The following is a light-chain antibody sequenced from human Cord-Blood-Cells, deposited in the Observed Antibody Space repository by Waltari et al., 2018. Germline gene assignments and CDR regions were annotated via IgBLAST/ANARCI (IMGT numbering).Light chain of an antibody. CDR2: AAS. Sequence: DIQMTQSPSSLSASVGDRVTITCRASQSISSYLNWYQQKQGKAPKLLIYAASSLQSGVPSRFSGSGSWTDFTLTISSLQPEDFATYYCQQSYSTPFTFGPGTKVDIK. J-gene: IGKJ3*01. CDR1: QSISSY. V-gene: IGKV1-39*01. CDR3: QQSYSTPFT.